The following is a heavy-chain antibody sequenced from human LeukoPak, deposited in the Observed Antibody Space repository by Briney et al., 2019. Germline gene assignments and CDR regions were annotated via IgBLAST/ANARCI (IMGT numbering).Heavy chain of an antibody. CDR2: ISGSGGST. Sequence: GGSLRLSCAASGFTFSSYAMSWVRQAPGKGLEWVSAISGSGGSTYYADSVKGRFTISRDNSKNTLYLQMNSLRAEDTAVYYCANGREAIDYDFWSGNTPEYNWFDPWGQGTLVTVSS. J-gene: IGHJ5*02. V-gene: IGHV3-23*01. CDR3: ANGREAIDYDFWSGNTPEYNWFDP. CDR1: GFTFSSYA. D-gene: IGHD3-3*01.